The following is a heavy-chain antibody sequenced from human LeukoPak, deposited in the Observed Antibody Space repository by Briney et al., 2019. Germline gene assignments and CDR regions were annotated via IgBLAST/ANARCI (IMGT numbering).Heavy chain of an antibody. CDR1: GFTFSSYW. CDR2: IKQDGSEK. V-gene: IGHV3-7*01. D-gene: IGHD1-26*01. J-gene: IGHJ3*02. Sequence: GGALILSCAASGFTFSSYWRSWGRQAPGKGGEWVANIKQDGSEKYYVDSVEGRFTSSRDNAKNSLYLQMNSMRAEDTAVYYCARDLLMGGDAFDIWGQGTMVTVSS. CDR3: ARDLLMGGDAFDI.